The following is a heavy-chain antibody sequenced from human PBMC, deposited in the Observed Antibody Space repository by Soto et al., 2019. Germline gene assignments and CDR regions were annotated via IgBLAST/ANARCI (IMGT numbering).Heavy chain of an antibody. J-gene: IGHJ6*02. CDR2: IGTAGDT. V-gene: IGHV3-13*01. CDR1: GFTFSSYD. D-gene: IGHD2-15*01. Sequence: PGGSLRLSXAASGFTFSSYDMHWVRQATGRGLEWVSAIGTAGDTYYPGSVKGRFTISRENAKNSLYLQMNSLRAGDTAVYYCARALSLGYCSGGSCYPALVGMDVWGQGTTVTVSS. CDR3: ARALSLGYCSGGSCYPALVGMDV.